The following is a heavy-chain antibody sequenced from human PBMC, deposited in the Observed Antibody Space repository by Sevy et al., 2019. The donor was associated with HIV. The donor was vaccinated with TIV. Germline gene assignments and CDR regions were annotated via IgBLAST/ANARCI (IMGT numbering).Heavy chain of an antibody. J-gene: IGHJ4*02. CDR3: AREGCTQPHDY. Sequence: GGSLRLSCAASGFTFAKYSMSWVRQAPGKGLEWVSTFSFGCGRINYADSVKGRFTIPRDDSKNTLFLQMNSLRAEDTATYFSAREGCTQPHDYWGQGTLVTVSS. D-gene: IGHD2-8*01. V-gene: IGHV3-23*01. CDR1: GFTFAKYS. CDR2: FSFGCGRI.